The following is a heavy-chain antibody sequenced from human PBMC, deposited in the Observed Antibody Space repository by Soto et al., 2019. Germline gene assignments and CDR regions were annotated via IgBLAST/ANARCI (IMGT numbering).Heavy chain of an antibody. J-gene: IGHJ4*02. Sequence: QLQLQESGPGLVKPSETLSLTCTVSGGSISSSSYYWGWIRQPPGKGLEWIGSTYYSGSTYYNPSLKSRVTISIDTSKNQFSLKLSSVTAADTAVYYCARWEGSRHRIDWGQGTLVTVSS. V-gene: IGHV4-39*01. CDR1: GGSISSSSYY. CDR2: TYYSGST. D-gene: IGHD1-26*01. CDR3: ARWEGSRHRID.